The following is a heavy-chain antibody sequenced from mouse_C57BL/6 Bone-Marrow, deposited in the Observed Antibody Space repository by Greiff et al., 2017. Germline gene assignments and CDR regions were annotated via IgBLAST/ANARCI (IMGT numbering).Heavy chain of an antibody. CDR1: GFNIKDDY. CDR3: ASMYYLDY. V-gene: IGHV14-4*01. CDR2: IDPENGDT. J-gene: IGHJ2*01. Sequence: EVQVVESGAELVRPGASVKLSCTASGFNIKDDYMHWVQQRPEQGLEWIGWIDPENGDTEYASKFQGKATITADTSSNTAYLQLSSLTSEDTAVYYCASMYYLDYWGQGTTLTVSS. D-gene: IGHD2-3*01.